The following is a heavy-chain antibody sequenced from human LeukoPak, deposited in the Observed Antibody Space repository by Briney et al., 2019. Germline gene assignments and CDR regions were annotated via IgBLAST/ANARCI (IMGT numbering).Heavy chain of an antibody. V-gene: IGHV3-7*03. CDR1: GFALSSHW. CDR2: VNRDGSET. Sequence: GGSLRLSCAASGFALSSHWMTWVRQVPGRGPEWVANVNRDGSETYYLDSVKGRFTVSKDNAKNSLYLQMNSLRAEDTALYHCARNNGMDVWGQGTTVIVSS. J-gene: IGHJ6*02. CDR3: ARNNGMDV.